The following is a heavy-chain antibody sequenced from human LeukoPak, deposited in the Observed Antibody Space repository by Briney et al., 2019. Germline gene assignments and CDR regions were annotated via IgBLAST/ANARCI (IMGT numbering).Heavy chain of an antibody. CDR3: ARDRGHYDSSGYLFDY. Sequence: SETLSFTRTVSGGSISSFYWSWIRQPAGKGLEWIGRLYTSGSTNYNPSLKSRVTMSIDTSKNQFSLKLSSVTAADTAVYYCARDRGHYDSSGYLFDYWGQGTLVTVSS. D-gene: IGHD3-22*01. CDR1: GGSISSFY. J-gene: IGHJ4*02. CDR2: LYTSGST. V-gene: IGHV4-4*07.